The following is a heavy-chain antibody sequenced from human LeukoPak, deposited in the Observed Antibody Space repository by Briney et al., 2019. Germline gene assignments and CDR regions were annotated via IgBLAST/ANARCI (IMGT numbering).Heavy chain of an antibody. D-gene: IGHD6-19*01. V-gene: IGHV3-30*03. CDR2: ISYDGSNK. CDR3: ARESSGWYRRTPHFDY. J-gene: IGHJ4*02. CDR1: GFTFSSSG. Sequence: GGSLRLSCAASGFTFSSSGMHWVRQAPGKGLEWVAVISYDGSNKYYADSVKGRFTFSRDNAKNSLYLQMNSLRAEDTAVYYCARESSGWYRRTPHFDYWGQGTLVTVSS.